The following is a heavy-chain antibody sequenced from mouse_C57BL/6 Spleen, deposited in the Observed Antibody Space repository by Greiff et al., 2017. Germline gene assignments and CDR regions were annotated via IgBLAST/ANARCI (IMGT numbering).Heavy chain of an antibody. CDR3: ARHADYYGSSYGYFDV. CDR1: GFSLTSYG. Sequence: VQRVESGPGLVAPSQSLSITCTVSGFSLTSYGVHWVRQPPGKGLEWLVVIWSDGSTTYNSALKSRLSISKDNSKSQVFLKMNSLQTDDTAMYYCARHADYYGSSYGYFDVWGTGTTVTVSS. J-gene: IGHJ1*03. D-gene: IGHD1-1*01. CDR2: IWSDGST. V-gene: IGHV2-6-1*01.